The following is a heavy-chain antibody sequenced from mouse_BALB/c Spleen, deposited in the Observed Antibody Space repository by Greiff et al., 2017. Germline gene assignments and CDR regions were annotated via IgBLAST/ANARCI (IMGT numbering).Heavy chain of an antibody. J-gene: IGHJ2*01. Sequence: VQLQQSGPELEKPGASVKISCKASGYSFTGYNMNWVKQSNGKSLEWIGNIDPYYGSTSYNQKFKGKATLTVDKSSSTAYMQLNSLTSEDSAAYYCARKNGISTDNFDYWGEGTTLTVSS. CDR3: ARKNGISTDNFDY. D-gene: IGHD1-1*01. CDR1: GYSFTGYN. V-gene: IGHV1-39*01. CDR2: IDPYYGST.